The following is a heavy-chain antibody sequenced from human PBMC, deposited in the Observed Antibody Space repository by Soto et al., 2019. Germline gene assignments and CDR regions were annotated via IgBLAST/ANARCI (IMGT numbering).Heavy chain of an antibody. CDR3: ARIDSYGYPLDY. CDR1: GFTFSTYW. CDR2: ISSSGSTI. V-gene: IGHV3-11*01. J-gene: IGHJ4*02. D-gene: IGHD5-18*01. Sequence: GALRLSCAASGFTFSTYWMTWIRQAPGKGLEWVSYISSSGSTIYYADSVKGRFTISRDNAKKSLYLQMNSLRAEDTAVYYCARIDSYGYPLDYWGPGTLVTVSS.